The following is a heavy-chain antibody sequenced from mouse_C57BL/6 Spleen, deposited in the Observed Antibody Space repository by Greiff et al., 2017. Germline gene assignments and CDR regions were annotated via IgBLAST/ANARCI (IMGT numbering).Heavy chain of an antibody. D-gene: IGHD2-2*01. V-gene: IGHV1-54*01. CDR2: INPGSGGT. CDR3: AYGYDGGRFAY. CDR1: GYAFTNYL. Sequence: QVQLKQSGAELVRPGTSVKVSCKASGYAFTNYLIEWVKQRPGQGLEWIGVINPGSGGTNYNEKFKGKATLTADKSSSTACMQLSSLTSEDSAVYVGAYGYDGGRFAYWGQGTLVTVSA. J-gene: IGHJ3*01.